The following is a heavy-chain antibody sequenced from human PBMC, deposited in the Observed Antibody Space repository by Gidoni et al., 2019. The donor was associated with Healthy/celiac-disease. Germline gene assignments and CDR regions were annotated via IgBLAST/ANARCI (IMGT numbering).Heavy chain of an antibody. D-gene: IGHD4-17*01. V-gene: IGHV3-33*01. CDR3: AREWSDYGDFKYYFDY. CDR1: GFTFSSYG. Sequence: QVQLVESGGGVVQPGRSLRLSCAASGFTFSSYGMHWVRQAPGKGLEWLAVIWYDGSNKYYADSVKGRFTISRDNSKNTLYLQMNSLRAEDTAVYYCAREWSDYGDFKYYFDYWGQGTLVTVSS. J-gene: IGHJ4*02. CDR2: IWYDGSNK.